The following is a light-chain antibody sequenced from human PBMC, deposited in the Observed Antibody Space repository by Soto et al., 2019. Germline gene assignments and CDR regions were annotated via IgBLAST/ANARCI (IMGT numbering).Light chain of an antibody. J-gene: IGKJ4*01. CDR2: GAS. V-gene: IGKV1-39*01. CDR3: QQSFLTPFT. CDR1: QRIDKY. Sequence: DIQMTQSPNSLSASVGDTVTISCRASQRIDKYLNWYQQIPGKAPKVLIFGASSLHTGVPSRFSGSGSVTYFTRTITSLQVEDFAIYFCQQSFLTPFTFGGGSRV.